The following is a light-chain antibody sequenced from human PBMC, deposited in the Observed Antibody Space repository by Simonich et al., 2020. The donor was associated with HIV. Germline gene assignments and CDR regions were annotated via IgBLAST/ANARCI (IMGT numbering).Light chain of an antibody. J-gene: IGKJ1*01. CDR3: QQYYSTPTWT. CDR2: WAS. Sequence: DIVMTQSPDSLAVSLGERATINCKSSQSVLYNSNNKNYVAGYQHKPGQPPKLLIYWASTRESGVPDRFSGSGSGTDFTLTISSLQAEDVAVYYCQQYYSTPTWTFGQGTKVEIK. V-gene: IGKV4-1*01. CDR1: QSVLYNSNNKNY.